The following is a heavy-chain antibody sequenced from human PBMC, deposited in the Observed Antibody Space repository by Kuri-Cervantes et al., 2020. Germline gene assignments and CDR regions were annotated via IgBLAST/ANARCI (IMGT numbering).Heavy chain of an antibody. D-gene: IGHD5-12*01. CDR3: VCVVDSGYEMGTFDH. Sequence: GESLKISCAASGFTFSSYAMSWVRQAPGKGPEWVSAISGSGGSTYYADSVKGRFTISRDNSKNTLYLQMNSLRAEDTAVYYCVCVVDSGYEMGTFDHWGQGTLVTVSS. CDR2: ISGSGGST. V-gene: IGHV3-23*01. J-gene: IGHJ4*02. CDR1: GFTFSSYA.